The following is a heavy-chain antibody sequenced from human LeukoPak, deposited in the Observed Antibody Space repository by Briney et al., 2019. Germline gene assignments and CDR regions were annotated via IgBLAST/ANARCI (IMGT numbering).Heavy chain of an antibody. V-gene: IGHV1-69*13. Sequence: ASVKVSCKASGGTFSSYAISWVRQAPGQGLEWMGGIIPIFGTANYAQKFQGRVTITADESTSTAYMELSSLRAEDTAVYYCAKATEYQLLCMRWGQGTLVTVSS. CDR2: IIPIFGTA. CDR1: GGTFSSYA. J-gene: IGHJ4*02. CDR3: AKATEYQLLCMR. D-gene: IGHD2-2*01.